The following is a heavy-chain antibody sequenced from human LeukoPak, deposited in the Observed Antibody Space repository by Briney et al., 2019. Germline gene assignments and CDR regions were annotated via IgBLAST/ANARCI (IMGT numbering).Heavy chain of an antibody. Sequence: GTSLRLSCVAAGFTFTNYASSLVRKAPEKGLEWVSAITGSYGSSYYADSVKGLFTISRDNSKNTLYLQVNRLRAEDTAVYYWAKWGDYDILTGYYVPDYWGQGTLVTVSS. CDR3: AKWGDYDILTGYYVPDY. D-gene: IGHD3-9*01. J-gene: IGHJ4*02. V-gene: IGHV3-23*01. CDR1: GFTFTNYA. CDR2: ITGSYGSS.